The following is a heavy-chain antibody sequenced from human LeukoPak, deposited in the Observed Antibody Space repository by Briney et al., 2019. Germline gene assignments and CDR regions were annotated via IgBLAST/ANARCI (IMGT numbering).Heavy chain of an antibody. J-gene: IGHJ4*02. V-gene: IGHV3-23*01. CDR3: ARVRWGGLYYFDY. D-gene: IGHD3-16*01. Sequence: PGGSLRLSCAASGFTFSSYAMSWVRQAPGKGLEWVSGISGSGGATYYADSVKGRFTVSRDDPHNTLYLQMNSLRAEDTAVYYCARVRWGGLYYFDYWGQGTLVTVSS. CDR1: GFTFSSYA. CDR2: ISGSGGAT.